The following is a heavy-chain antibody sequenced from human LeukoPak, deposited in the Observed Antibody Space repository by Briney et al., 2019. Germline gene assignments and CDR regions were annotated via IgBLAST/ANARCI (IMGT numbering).Heavy chain of an antibody. J-gene: IGHJ4*02. CDR2: IYPGDSDT. Sequence: GESLKISCKGSTYSFTSYWIAWVRQMPGKGLEWMGIIYPGDSDTRYSPSFQGQVTISADKSIRTAYLQWSSLKASDTAVYYCATSTLGYCSGGACYSYYFDYWGRGTLVTVSS. D-gene: IGHD2-15*01. CDR3: ATSTLGYCSGGACYSYYFDY. CDR1: TYSFTSYW. V-gene: IGHV5-51*01.